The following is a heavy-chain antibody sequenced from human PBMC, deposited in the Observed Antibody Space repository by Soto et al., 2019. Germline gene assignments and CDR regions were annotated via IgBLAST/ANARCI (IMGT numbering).Heavy chain of an antibody. J-gene: IGHJ4*02. Sequence: PSETLSLTCTVSGGSINTYNLFWAWIRQPPGKGLEWIASVHYSGNAYYNPSLTTRVTISRDTSKNRVPLELRSVTAADTAVYYCARVNVTLDFWGQGTLVTVSS. CDR3: ARVNVTLDF. CDR2: VHYSGNA. CDR1: GGSINTYNLF. V-gene: IGHV4-39*01. D-gene: IGHD2-21*02.